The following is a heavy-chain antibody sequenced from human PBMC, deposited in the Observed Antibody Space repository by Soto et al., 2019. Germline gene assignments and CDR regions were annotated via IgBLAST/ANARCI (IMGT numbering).Heavy chain of an antibody. Sequence: QVQLVQSGAEVRKPGSSLRDSCKSSGATFSTTGLSWVRQAPGQGLEWMGGIIPLFGTPKYARKFQGRVSLTADECRNTVYIESNSLRADDAAVYYCARASPVICGGDPCYRLDSSFDSWGQGSLVIVSS. CDR2: IIPLFGTP. J-gene: IGHJ5*01. V-gene: IGHV1-69*01. CDR1: GATFSTTG. CDR3: ARASPVICGGDPCYRLDSSFDS. D-gene: IGHD2-21*02.